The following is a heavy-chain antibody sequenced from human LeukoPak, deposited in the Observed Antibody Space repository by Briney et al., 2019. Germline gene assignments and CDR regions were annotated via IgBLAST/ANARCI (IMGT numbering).Heavy chain of an antibody. Sequence: ASVKVSCKASGYTFTSYDINWVRQATGQGLEWMGWMNPNSGNTGYAQKFQGRVTMTRDTSASTAYMELSSLRSEDTAVYYCASAGWGRVRGVTTEYFQHWGQGTLVTVSS. CDR1: GYTFTSYD. J-gene: IGHJ1*01. CDR3: ASAGWGRVRGVTTEYFQH. CDR2: MNPNSGNT. V-gene: IGHV1-8*01. D-gene: IGHD3-10*01.